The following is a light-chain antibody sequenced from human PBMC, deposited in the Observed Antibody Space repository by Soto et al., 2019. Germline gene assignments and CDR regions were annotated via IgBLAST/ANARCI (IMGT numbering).Light chain of an antibody. J-gene: IGKJ1*01. CDR1: QSVSHK. CDR3: QQYGSSYPWT. V-gene: IGKV3-20*01. Sequence: EMVMTRSPATLSVSPGERATLSCRASQSVSHKLAWYQQKPGQAPRLLIYGASSRATGIPDRFSGSGSGTDFTLTIRRLEPEDFAVYYCQQYGSSYPWTFGQGTKVDIK. CDR2: GAS.